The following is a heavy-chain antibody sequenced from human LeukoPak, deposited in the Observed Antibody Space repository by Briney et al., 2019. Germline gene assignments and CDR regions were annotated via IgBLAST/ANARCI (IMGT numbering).Heavy chain of an antibody. Sequence: GSLRLSCAASGFTFSSCWMHWVRQAPGKGLVWVSRINSDESDTNYADSVKGRFTISRDNARNTVYLQMNSLRAEDTAVYYCARGWVPSDITLKWGQGTMVTVSS. V-gene: IGHV3-74*01. CDR2: INSDESDT. D-gene: IGHD3-22*01. J-gene: IGHJ3*01. CDR1: GFTFSSCW. CDR3: ARGWVPSDITLK.